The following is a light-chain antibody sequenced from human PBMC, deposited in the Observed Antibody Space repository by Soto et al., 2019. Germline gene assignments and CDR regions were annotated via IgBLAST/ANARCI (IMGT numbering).Light chain of an antibody. V-gene: IGLV2-8*01. CDR2: DVN. CDR1: SSDVGGYIF. J-gene: IGLJ1*01. Sequence: ALTQPRYGSGSSGQSVTISCTGTSSDVGGYIFVSWYQQHPGKVPKLIIYDVNKRPSGVPDRFSGSKYGNTASLTVSGLQAEDEGDYYCVSFAGGTYVFGTGTKVTVL. CDR3: VSFAGGTYV.